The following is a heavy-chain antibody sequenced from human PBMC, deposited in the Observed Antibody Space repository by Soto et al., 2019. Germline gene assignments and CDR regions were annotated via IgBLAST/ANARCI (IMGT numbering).Heavy chain of an antibody. V-gene: IGHV4-59*08. D-gene: IGHD6-13*01. CDR2: IYYSGST. J-gene: IGHJ4*02. CDR1: GGSISSYY. CDR3: ARRATDKQQLVL. Sequence: PSETLSLTCTVSGGSISSYYWSWIRQPPGKGLEWIGYIYYSGSTNYNPSLKSRVTISVDTSKNQFSLKLSSVTAADTAVYYCARRATDKQQLVLWGQGTLVTVSS.